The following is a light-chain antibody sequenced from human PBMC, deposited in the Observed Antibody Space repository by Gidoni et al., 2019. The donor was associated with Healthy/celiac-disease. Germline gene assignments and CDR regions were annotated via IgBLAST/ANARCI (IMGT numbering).Light chain of an antibody. J-gene: IGLJ2*01. V-gene: IGLV6-57*02. Sequence: NFMLTQPHPVSQSPGKTVTISCTGSSGIIASNYVQWYQQRPGSAPTTVIYEDNQRPSGVPDRFSGSNDSSSTSASLTISGLKTEDEANYYCQSYDSSSVVFGGGTKLTVL. CDR2: EDN. CDR3: QSYDSSSVV. CDR1: SGIIASNY.